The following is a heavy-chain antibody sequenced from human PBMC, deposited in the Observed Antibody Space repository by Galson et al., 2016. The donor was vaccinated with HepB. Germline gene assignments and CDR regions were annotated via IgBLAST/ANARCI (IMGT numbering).Heavy chain of an antibody. Sequence: SLRLSCEVSGFSLSSHGMHWVRQAPGKGLEWVAVIWYDGSNRNYAESVKGRFTISRDNSKNTLYLQMNSLRAEDTAIYYCARDPTSMTSWIDYWGQGTLVIASS. CDR3: ARDPTSMTSWIDY. CDR1: GFSLSSHG. J-gene: IGHJ4*02. V-gene: IGHV3-33*01. D-gene: IGHD5-18*01. CDR2: IWYDGSNR.